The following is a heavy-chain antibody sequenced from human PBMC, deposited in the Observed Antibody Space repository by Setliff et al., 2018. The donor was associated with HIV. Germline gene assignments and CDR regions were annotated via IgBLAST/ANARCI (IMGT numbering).Heavy chain of an antibody. J-gene: IGHJ6*02. V-gene: IGHV1-2*02. CDR2: VNPNSGDA. Sequence: SVKVSCKASGYTFTGHYLHWVRQAPGQGIEWLGWVNPNSGDAIYAQNFQGRVTMTRDTSINADYMELRGLRSDDTAVYYCARNFGLSPSGKYYYYYGMDIWGQGTTVTVSS. CDR3: ARNFGLSPSGKYYYYYGMDI. D-gene: IGHD3-10*01. CDR1: GYTFTGHY.